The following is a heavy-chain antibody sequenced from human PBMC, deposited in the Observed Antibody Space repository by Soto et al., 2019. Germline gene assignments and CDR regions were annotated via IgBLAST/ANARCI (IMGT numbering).Heavy chain of an antibody. D-gene: IGHD3-3*01. CDR2: ISYHGSNK. CDR1: GFTFNSFA. J-gene: IGHJ5*02. Sequence: QVHLVESGGGVVQPGRSLRLSCAASGFTFNSFAMHWVRQAPGKGLEWVAVISYHGSNKHYADSVEGRFTISRDNSKNTVYLQMNSPRGEDTAVYYCAREGPGDFWSLFDDWGQGTLVSVSS. V-gene: IGHV3-30-3*01. CDR3: AREGPGDFWSLFDD.